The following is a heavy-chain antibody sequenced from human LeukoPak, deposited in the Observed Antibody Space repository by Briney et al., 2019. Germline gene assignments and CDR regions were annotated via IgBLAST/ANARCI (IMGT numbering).Heavy chain of an antibody. Sequence: GGSLRLSCAASGFTSDDYAMHWVRQAPGKGLEWVSLISGDGGSTYYADSVKGRFTISRDNSKNSLYLQMNSLRTEDTALYYCAKSWGYSYGQAYYYYGMDVWGQGTTVTVSS. CDR1: GFTSDDYA. CDR3: AKSWGYSYGQAYYYYGMDV. D-gene: IGHD5-18*01. V-gene: IGHV3-43*02. J-gene: IGHJ6*02. CDR2: ISGDGGST.